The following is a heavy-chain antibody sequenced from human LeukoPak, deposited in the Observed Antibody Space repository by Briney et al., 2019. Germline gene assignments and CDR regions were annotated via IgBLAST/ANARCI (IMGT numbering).Heavy chain of an antibody. CDR3: ARFGGNSSSSGQVFDY. Sequence: SSETLSLXCTVSGGSNSSYYWSWIRRPPGKGLESIGYIYYSGSTNYNPSLKSRVTISVDTSKNQFSLKLSSVTAADTAVYYCARFGGNSSSSGQVFDYWGQGTLVTVSS. J-gene: IGHJ4*02. CDR2: IYYSGST. D-gene: IGHD6-6*01. V-gene: IGHV4-59*01. CDR1: GGSNSSYY.